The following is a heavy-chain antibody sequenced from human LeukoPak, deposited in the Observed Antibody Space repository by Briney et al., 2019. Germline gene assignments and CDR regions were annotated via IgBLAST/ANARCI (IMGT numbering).Heavy chain of an antibody. CDR3: SNGRTSSGTLQHDY. CDR2: IRYDGSGK. J-gene: IGHJ4*02. CDR1: GFTFNIYG. D-gene: IGHD6-19*01. V-gene: IGHV3-30*02. Sequence: PGGSLRLSCVASGFTFNIYGMHWVRQAPGKGLEWMAFIRYDGSGKYYADSVKGRFTISRDNSENTLYLQMNSLRAEDTALYYCSNGRTSSGTLQHDYWGQGTLVTVSS.